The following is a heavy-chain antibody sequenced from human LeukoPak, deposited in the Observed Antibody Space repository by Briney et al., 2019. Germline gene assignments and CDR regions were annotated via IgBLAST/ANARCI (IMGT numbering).Heavy chain of an antibody. CDR2: IIPIFGTA. CDR1: GGTFSSYA. Sequence: SVRVSCKASGGTFSSYAISWVRQAPGQGLEWMGGIIPIFGTANYAQKFQGRVTITADESTSTAYMELSSLRSEDTAVYYCARDVGYTAMMPDYWGQGTLVTVSS. D-gene: IGHD5-18*01. J-gene: IGHJ4*02. V-gene: IGHV1-69*13. CDR3: ARDVGYTAMMPDY.